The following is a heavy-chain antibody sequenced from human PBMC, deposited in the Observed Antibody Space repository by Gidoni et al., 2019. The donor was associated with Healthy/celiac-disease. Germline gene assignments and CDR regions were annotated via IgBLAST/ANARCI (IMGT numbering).Heavy chain of an antibody. CDR2: IIPIFGTA. V-gene: IGHV1-69*06. D-gene: IGHD2-15*01. J-gene: IGHJ2*01. CDR3: ARVRMVTTADRYFDL. CDR1: GGTFSSYA. Sequence: QVQLVQSGAEVKKPWSSVKDPFQASGGTFSSYAISWVRQAPGQGLEWMGGIIPIFGTANYAQKCQGRVMITADKSTSTAYMELSSLRSEDTAVYYCARVRMVTTADRYFDLWGRGTLVTVSS.